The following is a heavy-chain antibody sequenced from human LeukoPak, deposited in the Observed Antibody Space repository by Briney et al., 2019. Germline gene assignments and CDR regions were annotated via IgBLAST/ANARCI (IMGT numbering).Heavy chain of an antibody. CDR2: ISAYNGNT. D-gene: IGHD6-13*01. J-gene: IGHJ5*02. Sequence: GASVKVSCKASGYTFTSYGISWVRQAPGQGLEWMGWISAYNGNTNYAQKLQGRVTMTTDTSTSTAYMELRSLRSDGTAVYYCAREIIAAAGTRWFDPWGQGTLVTVSS. V-gene: IGHV1-18*04. CDR1: GYTFTSYG. CDR3: AREIIAAAGTRWFDP.